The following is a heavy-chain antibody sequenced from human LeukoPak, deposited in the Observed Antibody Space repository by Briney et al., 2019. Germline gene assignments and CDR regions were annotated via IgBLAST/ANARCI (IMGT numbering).Heavy chain of an antibody. CDR2: ISGSGGST. D-gene: IGHD3-3*01. J-gene: IGHJ6*03. Sequence: GGSLRLSCAASGFTFSSYAMSWVRQAPGKGLEWVSAISGSGGSTYYADSVKGRFTISRDNSKNTLYLQMNSLRAEDTAVYYCAKERKYYDFWSGYPLGYYMDVGGKGTTVTVS. V-gene: IGHV3-23*01. CDR3: AKERKYYDFWSGYPLGYYMDV. CDR1: GFTFSSYA.